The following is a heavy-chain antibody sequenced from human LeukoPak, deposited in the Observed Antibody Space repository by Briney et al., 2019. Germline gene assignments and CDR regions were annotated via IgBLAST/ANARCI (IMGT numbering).Heavy chain of an antibody. Sequence: PSETLSLTCAVYGGSFSGYYWSWIRQPPGKGLEWIGEINHSGSTNYNPSLKSRVTISVDTSKNQFSLKLSSVTAADTAVYYCARVFRGYCSGGSCPISGYYYYYYMDVWGKGTTVTVSS. CDR3: ARVFRGYCSGGSCPISGYYYYYYMDV. V-gene: IGHV4-34*01. J-gene: IGHJ6*03. CDR2: INHSGST. CDR1: GGSFSGYY. D-gene: IGHD2-15*01.